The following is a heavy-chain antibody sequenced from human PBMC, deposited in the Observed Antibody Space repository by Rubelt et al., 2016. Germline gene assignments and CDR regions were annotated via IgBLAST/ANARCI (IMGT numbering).Heavy chain of an antibody. D-gene: IGHD7-27*01. Sequence: VRQAPGKGLEWVSSISSSSSYIYYADSVKGRFTISRDNAKNSLYLQMNSLGAEDTAVYYCARNWGRLFYFDYWGQGTLVTVSS. CDR2: ISSSSSYI. CDR3: ARNWGRLFYFDY. J-gene: IGHJ4*02. V-gene: IGHV3-21*01.